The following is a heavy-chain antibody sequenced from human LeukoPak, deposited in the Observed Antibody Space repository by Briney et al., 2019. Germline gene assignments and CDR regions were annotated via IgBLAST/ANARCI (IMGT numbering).Heavy chain of an antibody. Sequence: PGGSLRLSCVDSEFTFSRYWMSWVRQAPGKGLEWVANIKPDGSDKNYVDSVRGRFTISRDNSKNSLHLQMNSLRAEDTAVYHCARYYDSSGYFYWGQGTLVTVSS. D-gene: IGHD3-22*01. J-gene: IGHJ4*02. CDR3: ARYYDSSGYFY. CDR1: EFTFSRYW. V-gene: IGHV3-7*04. CDR2: IKPDGSDK.